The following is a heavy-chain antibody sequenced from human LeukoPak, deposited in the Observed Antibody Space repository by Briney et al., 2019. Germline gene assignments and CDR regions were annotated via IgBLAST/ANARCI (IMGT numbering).Heavy chain of an antibody. D-gene: IGHD3-22*01. J-gene: IGHJ5*02. CDR3: AREASTYYYDSSGYYPNWFDP. CDR1: GGSISGYY. Sequence: PSETLSLTCTVSGGSISGYYWSWLRQPPGKALEWLGHIYYSGCTSYNTPLKCRSTISVDPSKNQFSLRLSSVTAADTAVYYCAREASTYYYDSSGYYPNWFDPWGQGTLVTVSS. CDR2: IYYSGCT. V-gene: IGHV4-59*01.